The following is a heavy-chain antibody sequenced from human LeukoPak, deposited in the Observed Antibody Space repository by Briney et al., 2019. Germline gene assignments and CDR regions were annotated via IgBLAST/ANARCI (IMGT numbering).Heavy chain of an antibody. CDR3: ARDYGAQFDT. Sequence: NPSETLSLTCAVSGASMTSYYWNWLRQPAGKGLEWLGVLDTSGNPIYNPSLKSRLTLSVDTSKNHFSLTLQSVTAADTAVYYCARDYGAQFDTWGRGTRVTVSS. D-gene: IGHD4-17*01. V-gene: IGHV4-4*07. CDR1: GASMTSYY. J-gene: IGHJ2*01. CDR2: LDTSGNP.